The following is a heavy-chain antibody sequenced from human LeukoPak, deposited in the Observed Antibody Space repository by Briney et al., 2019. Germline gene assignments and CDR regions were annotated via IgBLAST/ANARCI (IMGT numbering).Heavy chain of an antibody. CDR2: ISGSGGST. Sequence: GGSLRLSCAASGFTFSSYSMNWVRQASGKGLEWVSAISGSGGSTYYADSVKGRFTISRDNSKNTLYLQMNSLRAEDTAVYYCAKDIASRVGYFQHWGQGTLVTVSS. J-gene: IGHJ1*01. D-gene: IGHD6-13*01. CDR1: GFTFSSYS. CDR3: AKDIASRVGYFQH. V-gene: IGHV3-23*01.